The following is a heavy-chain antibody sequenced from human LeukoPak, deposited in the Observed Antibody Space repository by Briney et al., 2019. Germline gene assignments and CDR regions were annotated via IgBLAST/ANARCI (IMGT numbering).Heavy chain of an antibody. CDR2: ISSSSSYI. D-gene: IGHD1-1*01. CDR1: GFTFSSYS. V-gene: IGHV3-21*01. Sequence: PGGSLRLSCAASGFTFSSYSMNWVRQAPGKGLEWVSSISSSSSYIYYADSVKGRFTISRDNAKNSLYLQMNSLRAEDTAVYYCASQRFMGFLQPEGPSHELDYWGQGTLVTVSS. J-gene: IGHJ4*02. CDR3: ASQRFMGFLQPEGPSHELDY.